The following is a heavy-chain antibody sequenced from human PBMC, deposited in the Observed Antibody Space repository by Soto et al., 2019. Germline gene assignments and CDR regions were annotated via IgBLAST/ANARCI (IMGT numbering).Heavy chain of an antibody. CDR1: GDSFSNYG. V-gene: IGHV1-18*01. J-gene: IGHJ6*02. D-gene: IGHD3-10*01. Sequence: QVQLLQSGAEVKKPGASVKVSCKVSGDSFSNYGFTWVRQAPGQGLEWMGWISTYNDNTNYAQNLQGRVTMTTDTSTTTVYMELRSLRSDDTAVYYCARVMVGLFGSGSSRPYGLDVWGQVTTVTVSS. CDR2: ISTYNDNT. CDR3: ARVMVGLFGSGSSRPYGLDV.